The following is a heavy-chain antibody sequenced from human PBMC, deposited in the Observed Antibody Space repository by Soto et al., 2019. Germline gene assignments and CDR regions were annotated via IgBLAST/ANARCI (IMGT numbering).Heavy chain of an antibody. D-gene: IGHD3-3*01. CDR2: INHSGST. V-gene: IGHV4-34*01. CDR1: GGSFSGYY. J-gene: IGHJ5*02. CDR3: ARAISRITIFGVVINNWFDP. Sequence: SETLSLTCAVYGGSFSGYYWSWIRQPPGKGLEWIGEINHSGSTNYNPSLKSRVTISVDTSKNQFSLKLSSVTAADTAVYYCARAISRITIFGVVINNWFDPWGQGTLVTVSS.